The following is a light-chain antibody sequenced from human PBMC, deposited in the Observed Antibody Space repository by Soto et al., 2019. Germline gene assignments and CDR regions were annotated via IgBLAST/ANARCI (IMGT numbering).Light chain of an antibody. CDR1: QTISSW. CDR2: KAS. CDR3: QQHNSYPLT. V-gene: IGKV1-5*03. J-gene: IGKJ4*01. Sequence: DILMTPSPTTLHGSVGDRVTITCRASQTISSWLAWYQQKPGKAPKLLIYKASTLKSGVPSRFSGSGSGTEFTLTISSLQPDDFATYYCQQHNSYPLTFGGGTKVDIK.